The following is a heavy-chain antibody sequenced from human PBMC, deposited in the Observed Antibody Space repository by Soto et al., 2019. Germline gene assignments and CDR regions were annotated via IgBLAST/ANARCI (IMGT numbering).Heavy chain of an antibody. Sequence: QVQLVESGGGVVQPGRSLRLTCAASGFTFSSYGMHWVRQAPGKGLEWVAVIWYDGSNKYYADSVKGRFTISRDNSKNTLYLQMNSLRAEDTAVYYCARAGLYYYGMDVWGQGTTVTVSS. V-gene: IGHV3-33*01. CDR3: ARAGLYYYGMDV. J-gene: IGHJ6*02. CDR2: IWYDGSNK. CDR1: GFTFSSYG.